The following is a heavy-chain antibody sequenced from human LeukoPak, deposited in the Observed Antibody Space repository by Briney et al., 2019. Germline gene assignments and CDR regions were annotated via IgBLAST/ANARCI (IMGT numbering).Heavy chain of an antibody. CDR3: ARGRNYDYIWGSYRPDYFDY. D-gene: IGHD3-16*02. J-gene: IGHJ4*02. CDR2: ISSSSSYI. V-gene: IGHV3-21*01. Sequence: GGSLRLSCAASGFTFSSYSMNWVRQAPGKGLEWVSSISSSSSYIYCADSVKGRFTISRDNAKNSLFLQMNSLRAGDTAVYYCARGRNYDYIWGSYRPDYFDYWGQGTLVTVSP. CDR1: GFTFSSYS.